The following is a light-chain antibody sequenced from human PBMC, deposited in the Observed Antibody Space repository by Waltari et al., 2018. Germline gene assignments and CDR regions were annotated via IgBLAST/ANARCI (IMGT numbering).Light chain of an antibody. CDR2: GAS. CDR3: QQYGSSRLT. V-gene: IGKV3-20*01. Sequence: EIVLTQSPGTLSLSPGERATLSCRASQSVSSSYLALYQQKPVQAPRLLIYGASSRATGIPDRFSGSGSGTEFTLTISRLEPEDFAVYYCQQYGSSRLTFGGGTKVEIK. J-gene: IGKJ4*01. CDR1: QSVSSSY.